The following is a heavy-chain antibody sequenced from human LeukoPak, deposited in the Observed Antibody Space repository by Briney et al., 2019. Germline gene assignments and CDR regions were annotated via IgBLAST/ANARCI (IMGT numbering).Heavy chain of an antibody. V-gene: IGHV3-7*01. CDR2: IKQDGSEK. CDR1: GFTVSSNY. D-gene: IGHD6-25*01. J-gene: IGHJ4*02. CDR3: ATSAARAIES. Sequence: PGGSLRLSCAASGFTVSSNYMSWVRQAPGKGLECVANIKQDGSEKYYVDSVRGRFTLSRDNAKNSLYLQMNSLRVEDTAVYYCATSAARAIESWGQGTLVTVSS.